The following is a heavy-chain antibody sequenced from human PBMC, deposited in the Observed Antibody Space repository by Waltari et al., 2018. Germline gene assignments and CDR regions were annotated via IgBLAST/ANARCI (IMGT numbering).Heavy chain of an antibody. D-gene: IGHD3-16*01. CDR3: ARAGKDYGGNSFFDE. J-gene: IGHJ4*02. CDR1: GYTFSDHY. CDR2: ISPKSGDT. Sequence: QVHLVQSGAELKKPGASVRVSCQTSGYTFSDHYIHWVRQAPGQGLEWMGGISPKSGDTRVSLRFQGRVTMTRDPSISTAYMEVTGLTSDDTAVYFCARAGKDYGGNSFFDECGRGSLVTISS. V-gene: IGHV1-2*02.